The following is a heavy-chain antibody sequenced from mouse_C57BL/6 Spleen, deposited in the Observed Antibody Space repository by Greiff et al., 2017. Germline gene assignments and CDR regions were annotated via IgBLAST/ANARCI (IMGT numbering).Heavy chain of an antibody. CDR2: IHPNSGST. D-gene: IGHD2-5*01. Sequence: LQQPGAELVKPGASVKLSCKASGYTFTSYWMHWVKQRPGQGLEWIGMIHPNSGSTNYNEKFKSKATLTVDKSSSTAYMQRSSLTPEDSAVDYGARDYSNYGVGYYFDYWGQGTTLTVSS. CDR1: GYTFTSYW. J-gene: IGHJ2*01. V-gene: IGHV1-64*01. CDR3: ARDYSNYGVGYYFDY.